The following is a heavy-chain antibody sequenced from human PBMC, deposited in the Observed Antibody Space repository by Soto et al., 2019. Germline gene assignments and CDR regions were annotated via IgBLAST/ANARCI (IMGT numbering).Heavy chain of an antibody. J-gene: IGHJ3*02. V-gene: IGHV4-59*01. CDR2: IYYSGSA. CDR1: GGSISSYY. CDR3: ARVWGGAFDI. D-gene: IGHD3-10*01. Sequence: SETLSLTCTVSGGSISSYYWSWIRQPPGKGLEWIGYIYYSGSANYNPSLKSRVTISVDTSKNQFSLKLSSVTAADTAVYYCARVWGGAFDIWGQGTMVTVSS.